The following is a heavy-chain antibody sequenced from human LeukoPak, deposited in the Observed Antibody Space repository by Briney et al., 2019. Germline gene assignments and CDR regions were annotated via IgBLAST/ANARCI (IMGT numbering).Heavy chain of an antibody. Sequence: PSETLSLTCAVDGGSFSGYCCSWIRQPPGKGLEWIGDINHSGSNNYNPSLKSRVTISGDTSKNQFSLKLSSVTAADTAVYYCARWVQLGAFDIWGQGTMVTVSS. CDR3: ARWVQLGAFDI. D-gene: IGHD5-24*01. V-gene: IGHV4-34*01. CDR1: GGSFSGYC. CDR2: INHSGSN. J-gene: IGHJ3*02.